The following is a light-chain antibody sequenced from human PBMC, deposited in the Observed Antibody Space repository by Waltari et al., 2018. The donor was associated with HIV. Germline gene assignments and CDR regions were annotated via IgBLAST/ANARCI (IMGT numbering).Light chain of an antibody. CDR2: DNN. CDR3: GTWDTSLDAGV. V-gene: IGLV1-51*01. J-gene: IGLJ3*02. CDR1: SSNIGNNY. Sequence: SVLTQPPSVSAAPGQKVTISCSGSSSNIGNNYVSWFQQRPGAPPRFLIYDNNQRPSGVPGRYCGSRSGTSATLGVSGLQPGDEADYYCGTWDTSLDAGVFGGGTKLTVL.